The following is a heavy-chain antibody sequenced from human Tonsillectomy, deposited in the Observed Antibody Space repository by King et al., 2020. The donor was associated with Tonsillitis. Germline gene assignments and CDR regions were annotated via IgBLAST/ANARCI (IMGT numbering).Heavy chain of an antibody. CDR3: ANVGYCSSTSCWGHAFDI. D-gene: IGHD2-2*01. CDR1: GFTFSSYG. J-gene: IGHJ3*02. V-gene: IGHV3-30*18. Sequence: VQLVESGGGVVQPGRSLRLSCAASGFTFSSYGMHWVRQAPGKGLEWVAVISYDGSNKYYADSVKGRFTISRDNSKNTLYLQMNSLRAEDTAVYYFANVGYCSSTSCWGHAFDIWGQGTMVTVSS. CDR2: ISYDGSNK.